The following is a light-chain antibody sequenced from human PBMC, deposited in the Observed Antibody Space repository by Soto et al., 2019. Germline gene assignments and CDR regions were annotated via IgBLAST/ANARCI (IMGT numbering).Light chain of an antibody. J-gene: IGLJ3*02. CDR3: CSYAGSYTLV. V-gene: IGLV2-11*01. Sequence: QSALTQPRSVSGSPGQSVTISCAGTSSDVGSYNWVSWYQKHPGKVPKLIIYDVTRRPSGVPARFSGSKSGNTASLTISGLQADDEADYDCCSYAGSYTLVFGGGTKLPV. CDR2: DVT. CDR1: SSDVGSYNW.